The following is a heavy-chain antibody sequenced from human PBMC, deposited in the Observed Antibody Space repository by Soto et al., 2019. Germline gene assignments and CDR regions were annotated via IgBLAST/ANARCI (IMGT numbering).Heavy chain of an antibody. J-gene: IGHJ4*02. CDR2: IRSKTSSYAT. CDR3: IRHSVDY. Sequence: EVRLVESGGGLVQPGGSLKLSCAASGFTFRDAAIHWVRQASGKGLEWVGRIRSKTSSYATAYAGSVDGRFTISRDDSKNTAYLQMNSLKAEDTAVYYCIRHSVDYWGQGTLVTVSS. CDR1: GFTFRDAA. V-gene: IGHV3-73*01.